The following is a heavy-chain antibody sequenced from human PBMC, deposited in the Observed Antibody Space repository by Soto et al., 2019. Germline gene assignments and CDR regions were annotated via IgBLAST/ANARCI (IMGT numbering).Heavy chain of an antibody. CDR1: GGSISSGGYS. D-gene: IGHD6-6*01. V-gene: IGHV4-30-2*01. CDR3: ARGVEARPQLYYFDY. CDR2: IYHSGST. Sequence: SETLSLTCAVSGGSISSGGYSWSWIRQPPGKGLEWIGYIYHSGSTYYNPSLKSRVTISVDRSKNQFSLKLSSVTAADTAVYYCARGVEARPQLYYFDYWGQGTLVTVSS. J-gene: IGHJ4*02.